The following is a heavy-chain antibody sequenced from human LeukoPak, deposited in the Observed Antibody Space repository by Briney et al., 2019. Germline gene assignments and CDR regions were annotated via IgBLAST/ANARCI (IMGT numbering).Heavy chain of an antibody. D-gene: IGHD3-22*01. CDR3: AGEFNDGYDSNGYYD. Sequence: SVKVSCKASGGTFSSYAISWVRQAPGQGLEWMGGIIPIFGTANYAQKFQGRVTITTDESTSTAYMELSSLRSEDTAVYYCAGEFNDGYDSNGYYDWGQGTLVTVSS. J-gene: IGHJ4*02. V-gene: IGHV1-69*05. CDR2: IIPIFGTA. CDR1: GGTFSSYA.